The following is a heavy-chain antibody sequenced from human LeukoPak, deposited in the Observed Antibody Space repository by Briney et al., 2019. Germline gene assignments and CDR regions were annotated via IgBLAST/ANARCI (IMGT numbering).Heavy chain of an antibody. CDR3: AKDRPVNVVAATIFDY. J-gene: IGHJ4*02. CDR1: GFTFSSYA. D-gene: IGHD2-15*01. CDR2: ISGSGGST. Sequence: GGSLRLSCAASGFTFSSYAMSWVRQAPGKGLEWVSAISGSGGSTYYADSVKGRFTISRDNSKNTLYLQMNSLRAEDTAVYYCAKDRPVNVVAATIFDYWGQGTLVTVSS. V-gene: IGHV3-23*01.